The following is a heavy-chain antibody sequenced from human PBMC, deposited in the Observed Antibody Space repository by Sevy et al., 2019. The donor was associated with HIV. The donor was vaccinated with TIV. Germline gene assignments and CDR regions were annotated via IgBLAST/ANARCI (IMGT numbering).Heavy chain of an antibody. CDR1: GFTFSNHG. CDR3: VRESSHDFWSGYLGYLDY. CDR2: IWYDGSNI. D-gene: IGHD3-3*01. Sequence: AGSLRLSCTASGFTFSNHGMHWVRQAPGKEPEWVAIIWYDGSNIYYADSAKGRFTISRDNSRNKLYLQMYDLRPEDTDVYYCVRESSHDFWSGYLGYLDYWGQGTLVTVSS. V-gene: IGHV3-33*01. J-gene: IGHJ4*02.